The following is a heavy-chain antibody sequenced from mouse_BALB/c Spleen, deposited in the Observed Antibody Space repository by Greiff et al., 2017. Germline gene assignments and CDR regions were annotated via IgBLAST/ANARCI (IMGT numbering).Heavy chain of an antibody. J-gene: IGHJ1*01. V-gene: IGHV2-9*02. CDR3: ARDDGYHWYFDV. Sequence: QVHVKQSGPGPVAPSQSLSITCTVSGFSLTSYGVHWVRQPPGKGLEWLGVIWAGGSTNYNSALMSRLSISKDNSKSQVFLKMNSLQTDDTAMYYCARDDGYHWYFDVWGAGTTVTVSS. CDR1: GFSLTSYG. D-gene: IGHD2-3*01. CDR2: IWAGGST.